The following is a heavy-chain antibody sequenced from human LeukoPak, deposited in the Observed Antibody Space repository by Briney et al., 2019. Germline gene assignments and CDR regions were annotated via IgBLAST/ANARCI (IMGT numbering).Heavy chain of an antibody. CDR1: GFTFSNYA. CDR2: ISGSGGST. D-gene: IGHD1-1*01. J-gene: IGHJ4*02. CDR3: ARVTTGAAE. Sequence: GGSLRLSCAASGFTFSNYAMSWVRQAPGKGLEWVSSISGSGGSTYYADSVKGRFTISRDNAQNSLYLQMNSLRAEDTAVYYCARVTTGAAEWGQGTLVTVSS. V-gene: IGHV3-23*01.